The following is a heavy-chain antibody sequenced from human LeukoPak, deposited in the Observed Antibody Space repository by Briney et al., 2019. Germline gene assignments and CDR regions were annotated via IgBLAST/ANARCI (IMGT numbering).Heavy chain of an antibody. D-gene: IGHD3-22*01. V-gene: IGHV4-39*01. CDR1: GGSINSSSYY. CDR3: ARQRYYYDSSGYSALSYFDY. CDR2: IYYSGST. Sequence: PSETLSLTCTVSGGSINSSSYYWGWIRQPPGKGLEWIGSIYYSGSTYYNPSLKSRVTISVDTSKNQFSLKLSSVTAADTAVYYCARQRYYYDSSGYSALSYFDYWGQGTLVTVSS. J-gene: IGHJ4*02.